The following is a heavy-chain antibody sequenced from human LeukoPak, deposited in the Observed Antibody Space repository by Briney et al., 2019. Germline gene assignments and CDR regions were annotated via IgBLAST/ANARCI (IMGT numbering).Heavy chain of an antibody. CDR1: GGSISSYY. CDR3: ARDPTYTMVRGVPRYYGMDV. J-gene: IGHJ6*02. CDR2: IYYSGST. Sequence: SETLSLTCTVSGGSISSYYWSWIRQPPGKGLEWIGYIYYSGSTNYNPSLKSRVTISVDTSKNQFSLKLSSVTAADTAVYYCARDPTYTMVRGVPRYYGMDVWGQGTTVTVSS. V-gene: IGHV4-59*01. D-gene: IGHD3-10*01.